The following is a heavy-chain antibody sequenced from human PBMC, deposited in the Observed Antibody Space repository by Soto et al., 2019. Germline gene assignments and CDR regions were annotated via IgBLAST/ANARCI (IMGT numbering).Heavy chain of an antibody. CDR3: ASGGSSLTFDS. V-gene: IGHV3-74*01. D-gene: IGHD6-6*01. CDR2: INSDGSST. Sequence: EVQLVESGGGLVQPGGSLRLSCAASGFTFRSYWMQWVRQAPGKGLVWVSWINSDGSSTSYADSVKGRFTISRDNAKNTLYLPMTSLRAEDTAVYYCASGGSSLTFDSWGQGTLVTVSS. CDR1: GFTFRSYW. J-gene: IGHJ4*02.